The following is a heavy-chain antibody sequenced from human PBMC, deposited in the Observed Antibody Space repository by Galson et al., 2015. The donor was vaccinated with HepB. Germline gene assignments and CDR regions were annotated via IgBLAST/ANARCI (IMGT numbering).Heavy chain of an antibody. CDR2: IYTSGST. D-gene: IGHD6-19*01. J-gene: IGHJ3*02. CDR1: GGSISSYY. CDR3: ARFPPSKSIAVAVGDTDAFDI. Sequence: ETLSLTCTVSGGSISSYYWSWIRQPAGKGLEWIGRIYTSGSTNYNPSLKNRVTMSVDTSKNQFSLKLSSVTAADTAVYYCARFPPSKSIAVAVGDTDAFDIWGQGTMVTVSS. V-gene: IGHV4-4*07.